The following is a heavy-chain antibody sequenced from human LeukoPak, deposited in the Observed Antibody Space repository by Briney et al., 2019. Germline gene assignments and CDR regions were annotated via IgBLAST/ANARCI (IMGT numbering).Heavy chain of an antibody. CDR1: GYTFTGHF. Sequence: GASVKVSCKXSGYTFTGHFVHWVRQAPGQGLEWMGWINPNSGGALHAQNFQGRVTMTRDTSISTAYMELSRLRSDDTAVYYCARALRTDILTTDYWGQGTLVTLSS. CDR2: INPNSGGA. V-gene: IGHV1-2*02. D-gene: IGHD3-9*01. CDR3: ARALRTDILTTDY. J-gene: IGHJ4*02.